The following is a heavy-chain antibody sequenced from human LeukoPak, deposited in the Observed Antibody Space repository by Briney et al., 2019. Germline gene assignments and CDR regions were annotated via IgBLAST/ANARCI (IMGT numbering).Heavy chain of an antibody. D-gene: IGHD3-10*01. CDR2: INHSGST. J-gene: IGHJ4*02. CDR1: GGSFSGYY. Sequence: SETLSLTCAVYGGSFSGYYWSWIRQPPGKGLEWIGEINHSGSTNYNPSLKSRVTISVDTSKNQSSLELSSVTAADTAVYYCARVRAYYGSGSYCDYWGQGTLVTVSS. V-gene: IGHV4-34*01. CDR3: ARVRAYYGSGSYCDY.